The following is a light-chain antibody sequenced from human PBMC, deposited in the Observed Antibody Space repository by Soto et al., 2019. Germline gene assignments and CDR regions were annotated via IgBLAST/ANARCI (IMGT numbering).Light chain of an antibody. V-gene: IGLV2-14*01. J-gene: IGLJ3*02. CDR3: CSYTTRSTWV. CDR2: EVS. CDR1: SSDVGGYNY. Sequence: QSALTQPASVSGSPGQSITISCTGTSSDVGGYNYVSWYQQHPGKAPRFMIYEVSNRPSGVSNRFSDSKSGNTASLTISGLQADDEADYYCCSYTTRSTWVFGGGTKLTVL.